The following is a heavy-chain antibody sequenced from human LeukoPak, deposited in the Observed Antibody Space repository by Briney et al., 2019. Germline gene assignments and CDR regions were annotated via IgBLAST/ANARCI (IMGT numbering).Heavy chain of an antibody. V-gene: IGHV3-23*01. Sequence: GGSLRLSCAASGFTFSSYAMSRVREAPGKGLEWVSAISGSGGSTYYADSVKGRFTISRDNSKNTLYLQMNSLRAEDTAVYYCAKQGDIVVVPAAMRRGYFDYWGQGTLVTVSS. CDR3: AKQGDIVVVPAAMRRGYFDY. CDR2: ISGSGGST. D-gene: IGHD2-2*01. J-gene: IGHJ4*02. CDR1: GFTFSSYA.